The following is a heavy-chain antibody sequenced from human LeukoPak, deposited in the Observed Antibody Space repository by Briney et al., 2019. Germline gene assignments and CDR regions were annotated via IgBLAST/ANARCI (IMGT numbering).Heavy chain of an antibody. V-gene: IGHV4-34*01. CDR3: ARGGVTAPADFQH. CDR1: GGSISSYY. CDR2: INHSGST. Sequence: PSETPSLTCTVSGGSISSYYWSWIRQPPGKGLEWIGEINHSGSTNYNPSLKSRVTISVDTSKNQFSLKLSSVTAADTAVYYCARGGVTAPADFQHWGQGTLVTVSS. D-gene: IGHD2-21*02. J-gene: IGHJ1*01.